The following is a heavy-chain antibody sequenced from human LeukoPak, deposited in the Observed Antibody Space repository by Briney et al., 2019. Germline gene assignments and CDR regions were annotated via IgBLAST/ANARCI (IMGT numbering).Heavy chain of an antibody. CDR2: IYTSGST. CDR1: GGSISSYY. J-gene: IGHJ5*02. Sequence: SETLSPTCTVSGGSISSYYWSWIRQPAGKGLEWIGRIYTSGSTNYNPSLKSRVTMSVDTSKNQFSLKLSSVTAADTAVYYCARDFSYYDFWSGYYNAGSNWFDPWGQGTLVTVSS. CDR3: ARDFSYYDFWSGYYNAGSNWFDP. D-gene: IGHD3-3*01. V-gene: IGHV4-4*07.